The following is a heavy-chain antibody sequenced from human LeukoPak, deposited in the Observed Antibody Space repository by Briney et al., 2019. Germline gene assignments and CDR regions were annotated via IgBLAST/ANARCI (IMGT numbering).Heavy chain of an antibody. CDR3: ARSYSSSWYGAFDI. D-gene: IGHD6-13*01. CDR1: GGSFSGYY. CDR2: INHSGST. V-gene: IGHV4-34*01. Sequence: SETLSLTCAVYGGSFSGYYWSWIRQPPGKGLEWIGEINHSGSTNYNPSLKSRVTISVDTSKNQFSLKLSSVTAADTAVYYCARSYSSSWYGAFDIWGQGTMVTVSS. J-gene: IGHJ3*02.